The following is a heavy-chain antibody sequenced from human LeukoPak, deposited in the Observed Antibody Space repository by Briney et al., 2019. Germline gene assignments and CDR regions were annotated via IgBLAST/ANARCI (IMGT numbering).Heavy chain of an antibody. V-gene: IGHV5-51*01. Sequence: GESLKISCKGSGYSYTSYWIGWVRQMPGKGLEWMGIIYPGDSDTRYSPSFQVQVTISADKSISTAYLQWSSLKASDTAMYYCALGLGYCSSTSCQLFDYWGQGTLVTVSS. D-gene: IGHD2-2*01. CDR1: GYSYTSYW. CDR3: ALGLGYCSSTSCQLFDY. CDR2: IYPGDSDT. J-gene: IGHJ4*02.